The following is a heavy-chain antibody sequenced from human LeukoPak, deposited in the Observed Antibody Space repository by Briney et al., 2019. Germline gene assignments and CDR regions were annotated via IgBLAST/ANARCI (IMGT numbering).Heavy chain of an antibody. CDR3: AREGYSSGWYLGNWFDP. V-gene: IGHV3-30*02. J-gene: IGHJ5*02. CDR2: IRYDGSNK. Sequence: PGGSLRLSCAASGFTFSSYGMYWVRQAPGKGLEWVAFIRYDGSNKYYADSVKGRFTISRDNSKNTLYLQMNSLRAEDTAVYYCAREGYSSGWYLGNWFDPWGQGTLVTVSS. CDR1: GFTFSSYG. D-gene: IGHD6-19*01.